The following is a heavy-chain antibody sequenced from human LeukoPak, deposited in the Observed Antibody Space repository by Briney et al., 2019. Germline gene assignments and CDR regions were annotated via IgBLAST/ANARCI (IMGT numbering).Heavy chain of an antibody. J-gene: IGHJ4*02. Sequence: GGSLRLSCAASGFTFSTYSMNWVRQAPGKGLEWVSSISGSSIYVYYADSVKGRFTISRDNAKNSLYLQMNSLRAEDTAVYYCARDPPYYDSSGYYYDYWGQGTLVTVSS. V-gene: IGHV3-21*01. D-gene: IGHD3-22*01. CDR3: ARDPPYYDSSGYYYDY. CDR1: GFTFSTYS. CDR2: ISGSSIYV.